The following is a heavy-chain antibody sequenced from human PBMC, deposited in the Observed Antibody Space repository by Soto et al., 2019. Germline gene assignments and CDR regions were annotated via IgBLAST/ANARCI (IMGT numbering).Heavy chain of an antibody. CDR3: ATSPRFAFDF. CDR2: ISYSGAT. CDR1: GGSVSGDKNY. J-gene: IGHJ3*01. D-gene: IGHD3-16*01. Sequence: QVQLQESGPGLVKPSETLSLICTVSGGSVSGDKNYWSWIRQSPGKGLEWIGYISYSGATNYNPSLKSRLTISVDRSQNQFALKLSSVTASDTALYYCATSPRFAFDFWGQGTTVIVSS. V-gene: IGHV4-61*01.